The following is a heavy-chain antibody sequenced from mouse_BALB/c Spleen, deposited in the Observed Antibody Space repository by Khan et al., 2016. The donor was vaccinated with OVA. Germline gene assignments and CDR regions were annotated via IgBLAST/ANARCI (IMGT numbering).Heavy chain of an antibody. J-gene: IGHJ3*01. CDR3: ARSNGNYWFAY. Sequence: QIQLVQSGPELKKPGETVKISCKATAYTFTDYGMNWVKQAPGKGLKWMGWINTYTGEPTYGDDFKGRFAFSLETSASTAYLQIHNLTNEDTATCFCARSNGNYWFAYWGQGTLVTVSA. V-gene: IGHV9-3-1*01. D-gene: IGHD2-1*01. CDR2: INTYTGEP. CDR1: AYTFTDYG.